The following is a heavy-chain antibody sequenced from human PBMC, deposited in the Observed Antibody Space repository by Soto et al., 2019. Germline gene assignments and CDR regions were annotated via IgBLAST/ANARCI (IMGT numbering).Heavy chain of an antibody. Sequence: EVQLVESGGGLVQPGGSLRLSCAASGFTFSSYWMHWVRQAPGKGLVWVSRINRDGSSTSYADSVKGRFTNSRDKAKNTLYLQMISLRAEDTAVYYCVRTSLVVAAATREDYWGQGTLVTVSS. CDR3: VRTSLVVAAATREDY. D-gene: IGHD2-15*01. V-gene: IGHV3-74*01. CDR2: INRDGSST. CDR1: GFTFSSYW. J-gene: IGHJ4*02.